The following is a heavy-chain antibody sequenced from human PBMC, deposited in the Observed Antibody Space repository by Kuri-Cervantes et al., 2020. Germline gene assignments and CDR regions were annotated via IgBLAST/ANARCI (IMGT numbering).Heavy chain of an antibody. CDR1: GFTFSSYA. CDR2: ISGSGGST. Sequence: GESLKISCAASGFTFSSYAMSWLRQAPGKGLEWVSAISGSGGSTYYADSVKGRFTISRDNSKNTLYLQMNSLRAEDTAVYYCAKSVVPAASGDYWGQGALVTVSS. V-gene: IGHV3-23*01. CDR3: AKSVVPAASGDY. J-gene: IGHJ4*02. D-gene: IGHD2-2*01.